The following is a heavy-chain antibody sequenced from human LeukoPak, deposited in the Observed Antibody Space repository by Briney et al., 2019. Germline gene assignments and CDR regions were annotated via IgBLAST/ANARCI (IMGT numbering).Heavy chain of an antibody. CDR1: GASTSSSF. J-gene: IGHJ4*02. D-gene: IGHD5-18*01. Sequence: SETLSLTCTVSGASTSSSFWSWIRQPPGKGLEWIGYIYYSGSTNYNPSLKSRVTISVDTSKNQFSLKLSSVTAADTAVYYCARWGYSYEIDYWGQGTLVTVSS. CDR3: ARWGYSYEIDY. CDR2: IYYSGST. V-gene: IGHV4-59*01.